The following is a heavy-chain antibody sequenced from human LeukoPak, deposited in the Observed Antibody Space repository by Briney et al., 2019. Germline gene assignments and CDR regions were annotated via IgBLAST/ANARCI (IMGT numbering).Heavy chain of an antibody. CDR3: ARSRANYAVNY. CDR1: GGSFSGYY. J-gene: IGHJ4*02. CDR2: INHSGST. V-gene: IGHV4-34*01. D-gene: IGHD3-16*01. Sequence: SETLSLTCAVYGGSFSGYYWSWIRQPPGKGLEWIGEINHSGSTNYNPSLKSRVTISVDTSKNQFSLKLSSVTAADTAVYYCARSRANYAVNYWGQGTLVTVSS.